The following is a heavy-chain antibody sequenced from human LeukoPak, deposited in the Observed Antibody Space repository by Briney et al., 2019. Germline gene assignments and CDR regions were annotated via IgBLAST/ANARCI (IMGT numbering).Heavy chain of an antibody. Sequence: GGSLRLSCAASGFTFSSYEMNWVRQAPGKGLEWVSYISSSGSTIYYADSVKGRFTISRDNAKNSLYLQMNSLRAEDTAVYYCARDPYSGTYGDTYYYYMDVWGKGTTVTISS. CDR2: ISSSGSTI. CDR3: ARDPYSGTYGDTYYYYMDV. V-gene: IGHV3-48*03. D-gene: IGHD1-26*01. CDR1: GFTFSSYE. J-gene: IGHJ6*03.